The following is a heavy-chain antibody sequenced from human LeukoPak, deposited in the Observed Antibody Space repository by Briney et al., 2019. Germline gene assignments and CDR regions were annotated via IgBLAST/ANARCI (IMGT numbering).Heavy chain of an antibody. J-gene: IGHJ4*02. V-gene: IGHV4-39*07. D-gene: IGHD3-16*01. CDR1: GDSISTSSYY. Sequence: SETLSLTCTVSGDSISTSSYYWGWIRQPPGKGLEWIGSIYYTGSTYYNPSLKSRVTISVDTSKNQFSLKLSSVTAADTAVYYCARLEVGYYFDYWGQGTLVTVSS. CDR2: IYYTGST. CDR3: ARLEVGYYFDY.